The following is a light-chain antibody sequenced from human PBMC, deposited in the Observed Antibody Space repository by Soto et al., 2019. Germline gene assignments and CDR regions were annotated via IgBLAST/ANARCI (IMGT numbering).Light chain of an antibody. Sequence: DIVMTQSPLSLPVTPGEPASISCRSSQSLLHSNGYNYLDWYLQTPGQSPQLLIYLGSNRASGVPARFSGSGSGTDFTLKISRVEAEDVGVYYCMQALQTPYTFGQGTKLEIK. CDR3: MQALQTPYT. V-gene: IGKV2-28*01. CDR2: LGS. CDR1: QSLLHSNGYNY. J-gene: IGKJ2*01.